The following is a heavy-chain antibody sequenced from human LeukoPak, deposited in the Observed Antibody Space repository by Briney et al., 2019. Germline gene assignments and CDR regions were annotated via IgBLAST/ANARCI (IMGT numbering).Heavy chain of an antibody. CDR3: AAYNWNDFYYYGMDV. V-gene: IGHV4-59*01. J-gene: IGHJ6*04. Sequence: PSETLSLTCTVSGGSISSYYWSWARQPPGKGLEWIGYIYYSGSTNYNPSLKSRVTVSVDTSKNQFSLKLSSVTAADTAVYYCAAYNWNDFYYYGMDVWGKGTTVTVSS. CDR2: IYYSGST. CDR1: GGSISSYY. D-gene: IGHD1-1*01.